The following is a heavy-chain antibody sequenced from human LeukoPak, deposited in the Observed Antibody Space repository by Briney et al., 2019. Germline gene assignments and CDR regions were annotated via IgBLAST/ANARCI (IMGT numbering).Heavy chain of an antibody. Sequence: GGSLTLSCAVSGFTNSKYGMSWVRQAPGRGLEWVSAISLCGDTEYYADSVKGRFINSRVNSRNTLYLQISSLRPEGTDFYYGAQAYRIRWYPCWAQETLVPVS. J-gene: IGHJ4*02. CDR2: ISLCGDTE. CDR3: AQAYRIRWYPC. CDR1: GFTNSKYG. D-gene: IGHD6-19*01. V-gene: IGHV3-23*01.